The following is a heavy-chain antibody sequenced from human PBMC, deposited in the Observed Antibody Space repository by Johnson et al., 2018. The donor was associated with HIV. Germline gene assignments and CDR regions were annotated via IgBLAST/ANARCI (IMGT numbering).Heavy chain of an antibody. V-gene: IGHV3-9*01. J-gene: IGHJ3*02. CDR3: TKALGAAPTDGFDI. CDR1: GFSFDDYA. D-gene: IGHD3-16*01. Sequence: VQVVESGGDLVQPGRSLRLSCAASGFSFDDYAMNWVRQAPGKGLEWVSGISWNSGNIVYADSVKGRFTISRDSAKTSVHLQMNSLRPEDTALYYCTKALGAAPTDGFDIWGQGTMVTVSS. CDR2: ISWNSGNI.